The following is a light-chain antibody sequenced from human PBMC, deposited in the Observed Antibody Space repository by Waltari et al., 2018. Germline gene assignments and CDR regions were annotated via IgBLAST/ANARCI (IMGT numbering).Light chain of an antibody. Sequence: EIVLTQSPGTLSLSPGERVTLSCRARQSITGSRMTWYQQKPGQAPGLLIYGASSRATGIPDRFSGSGSGTDFTLTISRLEPEDSAIYYCQQYDGSVVTFGGGTKVEIK. CDR3: QQYDGSVVT. V-gene: IGKV3-20*01. J-gene: IGKJ4*01. CDR1: QSITGSR. CDR2: GAS.